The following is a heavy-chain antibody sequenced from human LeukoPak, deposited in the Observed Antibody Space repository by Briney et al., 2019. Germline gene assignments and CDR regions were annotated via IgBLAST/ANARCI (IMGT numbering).Heavy chain of an antibody. CDR1: GFTFSSYS. D-gene: IGHD3-10*01. CDR2: ISSSSSYI. CDR3: ARDNRFGAFDY. Sequence: GGSLRLSCAASGFTFSSYSMSWVRQAPGKGLGWVSSISSSSSYIYYADSGKGRFTISRDNAKNSLYLQMNSLRAEDTAVYYCARDNRFGAFDYWGQGTLVTVSS. J-gene: IGHJ4*02. V-gene: IGHV3-21*01.